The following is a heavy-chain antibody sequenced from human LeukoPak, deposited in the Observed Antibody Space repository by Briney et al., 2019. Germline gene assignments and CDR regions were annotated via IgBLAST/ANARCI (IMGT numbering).Heavy chain of an antibody. V-gene: IGHV3-9*01. Sequence: GGSLRLSCAASGFTFDDYAMHWVRQAPGKGLEWVSGISWNSGSIGYADSVKGRFTISRDNAKNSLYLQMNSLRAEDTALYYCAKPKRGYSYGSFDYWGQGTLVTVSS. J-gene: IGHJ4*02. D-gene: IGHD5-18*01. CDR1: GFTFDDYA. CDR3: AKPKRGYSYGSFDY. CDR2: ISWNSGSI.